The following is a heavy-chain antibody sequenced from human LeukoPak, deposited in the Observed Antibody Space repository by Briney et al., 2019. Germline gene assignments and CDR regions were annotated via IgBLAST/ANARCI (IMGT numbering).Heavy chain of an antibody. CDR1: GFTFDNYA. Sequence: GRSLRLSCAASGFTFDNYAMHWVRQVPGKGLEWVSGISWNSGSIAYADSVKGRFTISRDNAKNSLYLQMNSLKAEDMAFYYFTRSSGWYNYFDYWGQGTLVTVSS. V-gene: IGHV3-9*03. CDR3: TRSSGWYNYFDY. CDR2: ISWNSGSI. J-gene: IGHJ4*02. D-gene: IGHD6-19*01.